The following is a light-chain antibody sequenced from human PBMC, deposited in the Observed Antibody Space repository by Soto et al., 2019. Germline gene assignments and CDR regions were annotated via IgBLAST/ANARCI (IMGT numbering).Light chain of an antibody. CDR1: QSISRY. J-gene: IGKJ4*01. Sequence: IVLTPSPGTLSLSPVERTTLSCRASQSISRYLAWYQQKPGQGPRLLIYGASSRATGTPDRFSGSGSGTDFTLTINRLEPEDFALYYCQQYGSSITFGGGTKVDI. V-gene: IGKV3-20*01. CDR3: QQYGSSIT. CDR2: GAS.